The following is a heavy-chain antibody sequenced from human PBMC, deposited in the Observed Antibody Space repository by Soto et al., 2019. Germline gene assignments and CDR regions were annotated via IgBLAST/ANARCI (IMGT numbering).Heavy chain of an antibody. CDR1: GFTFSDYY. Sequence: QVQLVESGGGLVKPGGSLRLSCAASGFTFSDYYMSWIRQAPGKGLEWVSYISSSSSYTNYADSVKGRFNISRDNDKNSLYRQMNSLRAEDTSVYYCARDLPRVRGVNHYGMDVWGQGTTVTVSS. CDR2: ISSSSSYT. J-gene: IGHJ6*02. CDR3: ARDLPRVRGVNHYGMDV. D-gene: IGHD3-10*01. V-gene: IGHV3-11*05.